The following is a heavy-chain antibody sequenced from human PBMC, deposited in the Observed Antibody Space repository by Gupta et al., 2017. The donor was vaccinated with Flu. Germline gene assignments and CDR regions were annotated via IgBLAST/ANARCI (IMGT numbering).Heavy chain of an antibody. CDR1: GDSISSYY. CDR3: ARQINLRPDGFDP. V-gene: IGHV4-59*08. Sequence: QVQLQESGPGLVKPSETLSLTCTVSGDSISSYYWSWIRQPPGKGLEWIGYIYYSGSTNYNPSLKSRVTISIDTSKNQFSLKLSSVTAADTAVYYCARQINLRPDGFDPWGQGTLVTVSS. J-gene: IGHJ5*02. CDR2: IYYSGST.